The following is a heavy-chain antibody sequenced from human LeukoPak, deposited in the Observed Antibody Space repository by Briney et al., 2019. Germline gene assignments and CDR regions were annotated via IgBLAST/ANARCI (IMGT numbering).Heavy chain of an antibody. CDR3: ARDQTGTYYFDY. V-gene: IGHV4-59*12. D-gene: IGHD1-1*01. CDR1: GGSISSYY. Sequence: SETLSLTCTVSGGSISSYYWSWIRQPPGKGLEWIGYIYYSGSTNYNPSLKSRVTISVDTSKNQFSLKLSSVTAADTAVYYCARDQTGTYYFDYWGQGTLVTVSS. CDR2: IYYSGST. J-gene: IGHJ4*02.